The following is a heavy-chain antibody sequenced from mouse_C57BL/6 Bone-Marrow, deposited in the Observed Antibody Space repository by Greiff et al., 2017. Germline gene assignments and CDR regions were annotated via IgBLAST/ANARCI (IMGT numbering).Heavy chain of an antibody. D-gene: IGHD2-3*01. CDR3: TRGWLLRHWYFNV. Sequence: QVQLQQSDAELVKPGASVQISCKVSGYTFTDHTIHWMKQRPEPGLEWIGYIYPRDGSTKYNEKFKGKATLTADKSSSTAYMQLNSLTSEDSAVYFCTRGWLLRHWYFNVWGTGTTVTVSS. CDR1: GYTFTDHT. J-gene: IGHJ1*03. V-gene: IGHV1-78*01. CDR2: IYPRDGST.